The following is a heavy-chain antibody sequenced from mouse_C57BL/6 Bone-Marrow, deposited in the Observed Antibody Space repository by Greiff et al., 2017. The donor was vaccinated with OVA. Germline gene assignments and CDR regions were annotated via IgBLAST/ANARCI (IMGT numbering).Heavy chain of an antibody. CDR1: GYTFTDYE. J-gene: IGHJ2*01. CDR3: TGWLRQEYYFDD. CDR2: IDPETGGT. V-gene: IGHV1-15*01. D-gene: IGHD2-2*01. Sequence: QVQLQQSGAELVRPGASVTLSCKASGYTFTDYEMHWVKQTPVHGLEWIGAIDPETGGTAYNQKFKGKAILTADKSSSTAYMELRSLTSEDSAVYYCTGWLRQEYYFDDWGQGTTLTVSS.